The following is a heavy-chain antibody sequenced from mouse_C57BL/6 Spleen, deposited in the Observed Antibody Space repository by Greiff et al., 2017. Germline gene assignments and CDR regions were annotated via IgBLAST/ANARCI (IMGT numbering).Heavy chain of an antibody. V-gene: IGHV1-64*01. D-gene: IGHD4-1*01. Sequence: QVQLQQPGAELVKPGASVTLSCKASGYTFTSYWMHWVKQRPGQGLEWIGMIHPNSGSTNYNEKFKSKATLTVDKSSSTAYMQLSSLTSEDSAVYYCGTGTKSYFDYWGQGTTLTVSS. CDR1: GYTFTSYW. CDR2: IHPNSGST. CDR3: GTGTKSYFDY. J-gene: IGHJ2*01.